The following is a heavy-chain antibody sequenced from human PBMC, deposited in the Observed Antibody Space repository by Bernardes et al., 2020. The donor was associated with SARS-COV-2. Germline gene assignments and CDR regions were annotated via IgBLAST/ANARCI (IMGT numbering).Heavy chain of an antibody. CDR1: GYTLTELS. CDR3: ATACAIYDSSGLYYYYYYGMDV. J-gene: IGHJ6*02. D-gene: IGHD3-22*01. V-gene: IGHV1-24*01. Sequence: ASVKVSCKVSGYTLTELSMHWVRQAPGKGLEWMGGFDPEDGETIYAQKFQGRVTMTEDTSTDTAYMELSSLRSEDTAVYYCATACAIYDSSGLYYYYYYGMDVWGQGTTVTVSS. CDR2: FDPEDGET.